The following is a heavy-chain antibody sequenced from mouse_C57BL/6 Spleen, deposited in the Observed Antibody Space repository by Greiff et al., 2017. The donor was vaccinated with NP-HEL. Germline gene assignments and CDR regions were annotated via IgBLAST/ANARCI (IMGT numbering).Heavy chain of an antibody. CDR3: ARTPDY. Sequence: VQGVESGAELVRPGTSVKMSCKASGYTFTNYWIGWAKQRPGHGLEWIGDIYPGGGYTNYNEKFKGKATLTADKSSSTAYMQFSSLTSEDSAIYYCARTPDYWGQGTTLTVSS. CDR1: GYTFTNYW. J-gene: IGHJ2*01. CDR2: IYPGGGYT. V-gene: IGHV1-63*01.